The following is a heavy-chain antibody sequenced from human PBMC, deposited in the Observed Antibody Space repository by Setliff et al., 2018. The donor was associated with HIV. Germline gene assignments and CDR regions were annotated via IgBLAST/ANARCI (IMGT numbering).Heavy chain of an antibody. CDR1: GGSFSGYY. CDR3: MRWGLPYAIDY. J-gene: IGHJ4*02. CDR2: ISSDHNT. V-gene: IGHV3-11*04. D-gene: IGHD2-21*02. Sequence: LSLTCAVYGGSFSGYYWSWIRQPPGKGLEWVSTISSDHNTYYPDSVRGRFTVSRDNAKNSLYLQLNSLRVEDTAVYYCMRWGLPYAIDYWGQGMLVTVSS.